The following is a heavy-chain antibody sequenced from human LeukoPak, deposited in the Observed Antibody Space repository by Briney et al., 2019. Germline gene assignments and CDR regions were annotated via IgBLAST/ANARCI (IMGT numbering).Heavy chain of an antibody. V-gene: IGHV3-30*04. CDR1: GFTFSSYA. CDR3: ARCLWGTTVTMDFDY. CDR2: ISYDGSNK. Sequence: GGSLRLSCAASGFTFSSYAMHWVRQAPGKGLEWVAVISYDGSNKYYADSVKGRFTISRDNSKNTLYLQMNSLRAEDTAVYYCARCLWGTTVTMDFDYWGQGTLVTVSS. J-gene: IGHJ4*02. D-gene: IGHD4-17*01.